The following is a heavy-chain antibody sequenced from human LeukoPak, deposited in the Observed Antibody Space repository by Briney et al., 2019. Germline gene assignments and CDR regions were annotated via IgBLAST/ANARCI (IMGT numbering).Heavy chain of an antibody. V-gene: IGHV4-31*03. J-gene: IGHJ6*02. Sequence: SETLSLTCTVSGGPISSGGYYWSWIRQHPGKGLEWIGYIYYSGSTYYNPSLKSRVTISVDTSKNQFSLKLSSVPAADTAVYYCARDSRGCSSTSCYSYGMDVWGQGTTVTVSS. CDR3: ARDSRGCSSTSCYSYGMDV. D-gene: IGHD2-2*01. CDR2: IYYSGST. CDR1: GGPISSGGYY.